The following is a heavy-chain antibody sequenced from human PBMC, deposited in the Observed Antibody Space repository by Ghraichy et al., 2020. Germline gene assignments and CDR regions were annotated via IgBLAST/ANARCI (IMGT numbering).Heavy chain of an antibody. Sequence: SETLSLTCALFGGSVTSSSWSSWRWIRQSPGRCLQWLGYIFQSGATYYSPSLNSRLTVSLDRSKNEVYLSLNSVTAADTAVYYCVKGPTGGKDFWSGSIDVWGQGITVTVS. V-gene: IGHV4-30-2*06. CDR2: IFQSGAT. CDR1: GGSVTSSSWSS. CDR3: VKGPTGGKDFWSGSIDV. J-gene: IGHJ6*02. D-gene: IGHD3-3*01.